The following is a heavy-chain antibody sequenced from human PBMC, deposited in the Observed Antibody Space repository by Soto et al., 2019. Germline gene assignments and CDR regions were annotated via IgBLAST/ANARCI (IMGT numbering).Heavy chain of an antibody. D-gene: IGHD2-2*01. V-gene: IGHV5-51*01. Sequence: GESLKISCKGSGYSFTRFWIGWVRQMPGKGLEWMGITYPGDSDTRYSPSFQGQVTISADKSISTAYLQWSSLKASDTAMYYCVRREAYCSSTSCYSIWFDPWGQGTLVTVSS. J-gene: IGHJ5*02. CDR3: VRREAYCSSTSCYSIWFDP. CDR2: TYPGDSDT. CDR1: GYSFTRFW.